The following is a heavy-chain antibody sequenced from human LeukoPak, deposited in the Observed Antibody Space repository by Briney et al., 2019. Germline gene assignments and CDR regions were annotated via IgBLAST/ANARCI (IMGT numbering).Heavy chain of an antibody. Sequence: GGSLRLSCAASGLTFSDYAMHWVRQAPGKGLEWVAVISKDGSDKYYPGSVRGRFTISRDNAKNSLYLQMNSLRAEDTAVYYCARWDAYCSGGTCYFGGFAFDIWGQGTMVTVSS. J-gene: IGHJ3*02. CDR1: GLTFSDYA. D-gene: IGHD2-15*01. CDR3: ARWDAYCSGGTCYFGGFAFDI. CDR2: ISKDGSDK. V-gene: IGHV3-30-3*01.